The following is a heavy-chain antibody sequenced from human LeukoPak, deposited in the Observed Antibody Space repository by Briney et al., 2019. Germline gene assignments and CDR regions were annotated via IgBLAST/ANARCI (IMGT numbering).Heavy chain of an antibody. CDR1: GGSISSSSYY. CDR3: ARQNYGSGSYNWFDP. Sequence: PSETLSLTCTVSGGSISSSSYYWGWIRQPPGKGLEWIGSIYYSGGTYYNPSLKSRVTISVDTSKNQFSLKLSSATAADTAVYYCARQNYGSGSYNWFDPWGQGTLVTVSS. V-gene: IGHV4-39*01. J-gene: IGHJ5*02. D-gene: IGHD3-10*01. CDR2: IYYSGGT.